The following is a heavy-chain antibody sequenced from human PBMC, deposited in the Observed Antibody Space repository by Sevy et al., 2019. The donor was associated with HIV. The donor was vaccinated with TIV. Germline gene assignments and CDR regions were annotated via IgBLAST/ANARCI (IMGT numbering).Heavy chain of an antibody. J-gene: IGHJ5*02. CDR2: IGAYNGNR. V-gene: IGHV1-18*01. Sequence: ASVKVSCKASGYTFSTYGISWVRQAPGQGLEWMGWIGAYNGNRKYAQKFQDRITMTTDTSTSTAYMELRSVRSDVTAVYFCARLSTARGESNWFDPGGQGPLVTVSS. CDR3: ARLSTARGESNWFDP. D-gene: IGHD3-10*01. CDR1: GYTFSTYG.